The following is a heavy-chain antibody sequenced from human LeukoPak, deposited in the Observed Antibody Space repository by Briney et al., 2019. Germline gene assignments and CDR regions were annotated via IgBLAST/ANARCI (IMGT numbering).Heavy chain of an antibody. CDR1: GGSISSYY. V-gene: IGHV4-4*07. D-gene: IGHD3-10*01. J-gene: IGHJ3*02. CDR3: ARDGLRGAFDI. CDR2: VFTSGIISGNT. Sequence: SETLSLTCTVSGGSISSYYWSWIRQPPGKGLEWIGRVFTSGIISGNTNYNPSVKSRVTMSVDSSKNQFSLKLRSVTAADTAVYYCARDGLRGAFDIWGQGTMVTVSS.